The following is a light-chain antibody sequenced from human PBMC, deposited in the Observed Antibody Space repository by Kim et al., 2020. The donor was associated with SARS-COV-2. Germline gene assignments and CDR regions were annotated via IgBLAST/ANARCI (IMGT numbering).Light chain of an antibody. CDR3: QSYDSSNWV. CDR2: EDN. Sequence: GKTVTISCTRRSGSIASNYVQWYQQRPGSAPTTVIYEDNQRPSGVPDRFSGSIDSSSNSASLTISGLKTEDEADYYCQSYDSSNWVFGGGTKVTVL. J-gene: IGLJ3*02. V-gene: IGLV6-57*03. CDR1: SGSIASNY.